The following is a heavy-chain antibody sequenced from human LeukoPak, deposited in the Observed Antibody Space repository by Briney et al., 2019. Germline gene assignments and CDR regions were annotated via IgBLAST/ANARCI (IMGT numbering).Heavy chain of an antibody. CDR3: ARSAFLVTAPGLYYFDY. J-gene: IGHJ4*02. D-gene: IGHD6-13*01. CDR2: IYNSGST. V-gene: IGHV4-4*07. CDR1: GGSISSYY. Sequence: SETLSLTCTVSGGSISSYYWSWIRQPAGKGLEWIGHIYNSGSTNYNPSLKGRVTMSVATSKNQFSLHLSPVTAADTAVYYCARSAFLVTAPGLYYFDYWGQGTLDAVSS.